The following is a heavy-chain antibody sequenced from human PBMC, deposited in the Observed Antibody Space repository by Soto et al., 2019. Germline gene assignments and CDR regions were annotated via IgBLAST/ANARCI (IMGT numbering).Heavy chain of an antibody. CDR3: ARGAATVTPGWFDP. J-gene: IGHJ5*02. CDR1: GYSISSGYY. D-gene: IGHD4-17*01. V-gene: IGHV4-38-2*01. Sequence: SETLSLACAVSGYSISSGYYWGWIRQTPGKGLEWIASIYHSGSTYYNPSLKSRVTISVDTSKNQFSLKLTSVTAADTAVYYCARGAATVTPGWFDPWGQGIMVTVSS. CDR2: IYHSGST.